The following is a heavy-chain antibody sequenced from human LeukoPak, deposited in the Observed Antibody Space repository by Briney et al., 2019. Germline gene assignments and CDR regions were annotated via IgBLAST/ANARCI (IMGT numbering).Heavy chain of an antibody. CDR3: ARAEINDYSRY. Sequence: SETLSLTCAVYGGSFSGYYWSWIRQPPGKGLEWIGEINHSGSTNYNPSLKSRVTISVDTSKNQFSLKLTSVTAADTALYYCARAEINDYSRYWGQGIPVIVSS. CDR1: GGSFSGYY. CDR2: INHSGST. V-gene: IGHV4-34*01. J-gene: IGHJ4*02. D-gene: IGHD4-11*01.